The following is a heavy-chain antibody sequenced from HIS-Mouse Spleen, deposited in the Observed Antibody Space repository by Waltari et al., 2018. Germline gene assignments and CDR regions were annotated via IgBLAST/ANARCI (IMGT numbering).Heavy chain of an antibody. CDR2: IYYSGST. V-gene: IGHV4-39*07. Sequence: QLQLQESGTGLVKPSETLSLTCTVSGGSIISSSYYWGWIRQPPGKGLEWIGSIYYSGSTYYNPSLKSRVTISVDTSKNQFSLKLSSVTAADTAVYYCAREIPYSSSWYDWYFDLWGRGTLVTVSS. CDR3: AREIPYSSSWYDWYFDL. D-gene: IGHD6-13*01. CDR1: GGSIISSSYY. J-gene: IGHJ2*01.